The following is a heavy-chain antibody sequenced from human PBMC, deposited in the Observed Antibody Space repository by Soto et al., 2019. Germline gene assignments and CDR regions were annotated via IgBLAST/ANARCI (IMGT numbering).Heavy chain of an antibody. J-gene: IGHJ4*02. CDR2: IKQDGSEK. D-gene: IGHD6-13*01. CDR1: GFTFSSYW. Sequence: GGSLRLSCAASGFTFSSYWMSWVRQAPGKGLEWVANIKQDGSEKYYVDSVKGRFTISRDNAKNSLYLQMNSLRAEDTAVYYCARAIVEGIAEGGAHYFDYWGQGTLVTVSS. V-gene: IGHV3-7*05. CDR3: ARAIVEGIAEGGAHYFDY.